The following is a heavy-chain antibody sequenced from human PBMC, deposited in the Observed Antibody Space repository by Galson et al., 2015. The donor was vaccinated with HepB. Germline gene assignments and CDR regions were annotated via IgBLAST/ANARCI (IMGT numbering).Heavy chain of an antibody. J-gene: IGHJ6*02. Sequence: SLRLSCAASGFTFSDYCTSWIRQAPGKGLEWVSYITSSGTTIYYADSVKGRFTISRDNAKNSLYLQMNRLRAEDTAVYYCARERVVIPPTGLDVWGQGTTVTVSS. D-gene: IGHD3-3*01. CDR3: ARERVVIPPTGLDV. V-gene: IGHV3-11*01. CDR2: ITSSGTTI. CDR1: GFTFSDYC.